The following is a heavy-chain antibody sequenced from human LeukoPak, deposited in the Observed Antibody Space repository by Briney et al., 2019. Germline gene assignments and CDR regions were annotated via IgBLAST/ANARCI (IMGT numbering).Heavy chain of an antibody. D-gene: IGHD6-13*01. CDR2: ISYDGSNK. CDR3: ARRDAIAAAGLDY. Sequence: PGGSLRLSCAASGFTFSSYAMHWVRQAPGKGLEWVAVISYDGSNKYYADSVKGRFTISRDNSKNTLYLQMNSLRAEDTAVYYCARRDAIAAAGLDYWGQGTLVTVSS. V-gene: IGHV3-30-3*01. J-gene: IGHJ4*02. CDR1: GFTFSSYA.